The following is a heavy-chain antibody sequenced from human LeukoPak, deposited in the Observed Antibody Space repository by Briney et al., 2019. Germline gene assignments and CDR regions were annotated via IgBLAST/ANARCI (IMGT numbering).Heavy chain of an antibody. D-gene: IGHD7-27*01. CDR3: ARDPGGTWGFDY. Sequence: ASVKVSCKASGYTFTSHGLSWTRQAPGQGLEWMGWISIYSGNTNYAQKFQDRISMTTDTSTSTAYMELRSLKSDDTAVYYCARDPGGTWGFDYWGQGALVTVSS. V-gene: IGHV1-18*01. CDR2: ISIYSGNT. CDR1: GYTFTSHG. J-gene: IGHJ4*02.